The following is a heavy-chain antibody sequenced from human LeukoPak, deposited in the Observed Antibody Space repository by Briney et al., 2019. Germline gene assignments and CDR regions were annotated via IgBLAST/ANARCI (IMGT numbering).Heavy chain of an antibody. CDR3: ARVTGSIDY. V-gene: IGHV1-8*01. J-gene: IGHJ4*02. D-gene: IGHD1-26*01. Sequence: GASVKVSCKASGYTITSYDINWVRKATGQGLEWMGWINLNSGDTGYAQNFQGRLTMTRDTSINAAYMELSTLRSEDTAFYYCARVTGSIDYWGQGTLVTVSS. CDR2: INLNSGDT. CDR1: GYTITSYD.